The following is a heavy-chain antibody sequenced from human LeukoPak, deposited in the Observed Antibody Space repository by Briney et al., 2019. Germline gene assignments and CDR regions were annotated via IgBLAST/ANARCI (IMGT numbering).Heavy chain of an antibody. Sequence: SSVKLSCKDSGGTFTCYAISWVRQAPGPGKEWMGSTIPILGIANYAQKYQGRVTITADKYTSTAYMELSSLRPEDTGVYYCARVGGSGELDYWGRGSVVSVSS. D-gene: IGHD2-15*01. V-gene: IGHV1-69*04. CDR1: GGTFTCYA. J-gene: IGHJ4*02. CDR3: ARVGGSGELDY. CDR2: TIPILGIA.